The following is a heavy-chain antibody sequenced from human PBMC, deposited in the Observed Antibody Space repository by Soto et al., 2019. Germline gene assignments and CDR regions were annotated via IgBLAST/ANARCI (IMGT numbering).Heavy chain of an antibody. J-gene: IGHJ6*02. D-gene: IGHD3-22*01. Sequence: PPETLSLTSSVSGGSVSSADYYWNWIRQPPGKGLEWIGYIYHSGSTNYNASLKSRVIISIDTSRNQFSLKLSSVTAADTAVYYCARLYYFDNSGLPYGMDIWGQGTTVTVSS. CDR2: IYHSGST. V-gene: IGHV4-30-4*01. CDR1: GGSVSSADYY. CDR3: ARLYYFDNSGLPYGMDI.